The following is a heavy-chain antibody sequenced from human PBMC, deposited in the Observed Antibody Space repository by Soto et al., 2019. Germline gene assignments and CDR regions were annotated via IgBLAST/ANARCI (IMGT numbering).Heavy chain of an antibody. CDR1: GGTFSSYS. D-gene: IGHD6-19*01. Sequence: TGGSLTLSCAASGGTFSSYSRNWVRQAPGKGLEWVSSISSTRSYIYYAYSVKGRFTISRDNTKNSLYLQMTRLRAEDTAVYSCARDWPRWYSSRWYLDYWGQGTLVTVSS. CDR2: ISSTRSYI. CDR3: ARDWPRWYSSRWYLDY. V-gene: IGHV3-21*01. J-gene: IGHJ4*02.